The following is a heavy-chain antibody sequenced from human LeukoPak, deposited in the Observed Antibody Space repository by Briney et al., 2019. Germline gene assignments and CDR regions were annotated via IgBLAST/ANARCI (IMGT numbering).Heavy chain of an antibody. D-gene: IGHD5-18*01. CDR2: ISSDGDNK. V-gene: IGHV3-30*14. CDR1: GFTLSSYA. Sequence: GGSLRLSCTASGFTLSSYAMHWVRQAPGTGLEWVAVISSDGDNKYFADSVKGRFTISRDDSKNTLYLQMNSLRAEDTAVYYCARAGHTAMVDPTYFDYWGQGTLVTVSS. CDR3: ARAGHTAMVDPTYFDY. J-gene: IGHJ4*02.